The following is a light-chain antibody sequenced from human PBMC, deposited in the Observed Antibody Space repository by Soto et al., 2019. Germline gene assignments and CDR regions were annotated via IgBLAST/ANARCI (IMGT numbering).Light chain of an antibody. Sequence: DIQMTQSPSSLSASVGDRVTITCRASQSISSYLNWYQHKPGKVPKLLIYAASTLQSGVPSRFSGSGSGTDFTLTISSLQPEDVATYYCQKYNSAPLTFGGGTKVDIK. CDR2: AAS. CDR3: QKYNSAPLT. V-gene: IGKV1-27*01. J-gene: IGKJ4*01. CDR1: QSISSY.